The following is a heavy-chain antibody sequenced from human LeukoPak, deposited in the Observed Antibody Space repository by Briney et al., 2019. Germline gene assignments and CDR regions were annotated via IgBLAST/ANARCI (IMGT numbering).Heavy chain of an antibody. CDR3: ARHSSSWYVGVYFDY. D-gene: IGHD6-13*01. Sequence: SETLSLTCTVSGGSISSSSNYWGWIRQPPGKGLEWIGSIYYSGSTYYNPSLKSRVTISVDTPKNQFSLKLSSVTAADTAVYYCARHSSSWYVGVYFDYWGQGTLVTVSS. V-gene: IGHV4-39*01. J-gene: IGHJ4*02. CDR2: IYYSGST. CDR1: GGSISSSSNY.